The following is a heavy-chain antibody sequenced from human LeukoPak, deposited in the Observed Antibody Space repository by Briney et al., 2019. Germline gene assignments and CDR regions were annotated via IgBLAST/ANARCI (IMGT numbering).Heavy chain of an antibody. CDR3: ARDAIAAAGTHYFDY. Sequence: GGSLRLSCAASGFTFSSYGMHWVRQAPGKGLEWVAVIWYDGSNKYYADSVKGRFTISRDNSKNPLYLQMNSLRAEDTTVYYCARDAIAAAGTHYFDYWGQGTLVTVSS. V-gene: IGHV3-33*01. CDR2: IWYDGSNK. J-gene: IGHJ4*02. D-gene: IGHD6-13*01. CDR1: GFTFSSYG.